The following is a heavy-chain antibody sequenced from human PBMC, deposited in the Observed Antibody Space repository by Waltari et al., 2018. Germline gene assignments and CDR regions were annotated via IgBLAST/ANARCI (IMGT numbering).Heavy chain of an antibody. CDR2: LNPNSGGT. CDR1: AHTFPVHF. Sequence: VQPVQSGAEVKTPGASAKASCKASAHTFPVHFLHWWRQPPAQGLEWMRWLNPNSGGTNYAQKFQGRVTMTRDTSISTAYMGLSRLRSDDTAVYYCARPGLTGDRARFDPWGQGTLVTVSS. D-gene: IGHD7-27*01. CDR3: ARPGLTGDRARFDP. J-gene: IGHJ5*02. V-gene: IGHV1-2*02.